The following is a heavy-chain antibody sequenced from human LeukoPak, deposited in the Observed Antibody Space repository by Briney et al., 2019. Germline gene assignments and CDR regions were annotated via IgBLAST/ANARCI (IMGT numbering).Heavy chain of an antibody. Sequence: GGSLRLSCAASGFTFSNAWMIWVRQAPGKGLEGVGRIKSNADGGTTDYNAPVKGRVTISRDDSKNTLYLQVNRLKIEDTAVYYCTRNYHTYYFDYWGQGTLVTVSS. D-gene: IGHD5-24*01. CDR2: IKSNADGGTT. V-gene: IGHV3-15*01. J-gene: IGHJ4*02. CDR1: GFTFSNAW. CDR3: TRNYHTYYFDY.